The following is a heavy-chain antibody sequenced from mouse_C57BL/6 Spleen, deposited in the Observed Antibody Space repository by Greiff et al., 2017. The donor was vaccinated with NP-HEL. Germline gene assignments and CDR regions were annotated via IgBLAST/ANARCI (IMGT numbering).Heavy chain of an antibody. J-gene: IGHJ3*01. V-gene: IGHV3-6*01. CDR1: GYSITSGYY. D-gene: IGHD1-1*01. CDR2: ISYDGSN. CDR3: ARDPSYYGSSFAY. Sequence: EVQLQQSGPGLVKPSQSLSLTCSVTGYSITSGYYWNWIRQFPGNKLEWMGYISYDGSNNYNPSLKNRISITRDTSKNQFFLKLNSVTTEDTATYYCARDPSYYGSSFAYWGQGTLVTVSA.